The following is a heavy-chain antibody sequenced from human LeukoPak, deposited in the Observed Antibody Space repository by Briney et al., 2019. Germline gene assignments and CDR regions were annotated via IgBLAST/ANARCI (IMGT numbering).Heavy chain of an antibody. CDR1: GFTFDDYA. CDR2: ISWNSGSI. Sequence: GGSLRLSCAASGFTFDDYAMHWVRQAPGKGLEWVSGISWNSGSIGYADSVKGRFTISRDNAKNSLYLQMNSLRAEDTALYYCAKEALDAFDIWGQGTMVTASS. V-gene: IGHV3-9*01. CDR3: AKEALDAFDI. J-gene: IGHJ3*02.